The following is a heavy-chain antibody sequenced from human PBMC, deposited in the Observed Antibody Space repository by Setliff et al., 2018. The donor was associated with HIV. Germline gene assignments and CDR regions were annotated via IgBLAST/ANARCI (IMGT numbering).Heavy chain of an antibody. Sequence: PSETLSLTCIVSGVSTSTSTYYWGWIRQPPGKGLEWIGYIYYSGNTYYNPSLKSRVAISIDTSKNQFSLKLTSVTAADTAVYYCARGQDLGATWTGYYYYYMDVWGKGTTVTVSS. D-gene: IGHD1-26*01. J-gene: IGHJ6*03. CDR1: GVSTSTSTYY. CDR3: ARGQDLGATWTGYYYYYMDV. CDR2: IYYSGNT. V-gene: IGHV4-39*01.